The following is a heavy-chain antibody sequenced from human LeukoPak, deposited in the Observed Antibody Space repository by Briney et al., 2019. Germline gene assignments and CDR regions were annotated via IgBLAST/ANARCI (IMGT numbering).Heavy chain of an antibody. Sequence: ASVKVSCKASGYTFTGYYMHWVRQAPGQGLEWMGGIIPIFGTANYAQKFQGRVTITADESTSTAYMELSSLRSEDTAVYYCARVDGSGYYFDYWGQGTLVTVSS. CDR1: GYTFTGYY. J-gene: IGHJ4*02. CDR2: IIPIFGTA. CDR3: ARVDGSGYYFDY. V-gene: IGHV1-69*13. D-gene: IGHD6-25*01.